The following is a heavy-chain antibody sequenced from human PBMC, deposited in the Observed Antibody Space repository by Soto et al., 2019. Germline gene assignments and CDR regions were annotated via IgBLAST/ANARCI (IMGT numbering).Heavy chain of an antibody. J-gene: IGHJ5*02. Sequence: EVQLVESGGGLVQPGGSLRLSCAASGFTFSSYSMNWVRQAPGKGLELVSYISSSSSTIYYADSVKGRFTISRDNAKNSLYLQMNSLRDEDTAVYYCARENYGDYLNWFDPWGQGTLVTVSS. D-gene: IGHD4-17*01. CDR2: ISSSSSTI. CDR1: GFTFSSYS. CDR3: ARENYGDYLNWFDP. V-gene: IGHV3-48*02.